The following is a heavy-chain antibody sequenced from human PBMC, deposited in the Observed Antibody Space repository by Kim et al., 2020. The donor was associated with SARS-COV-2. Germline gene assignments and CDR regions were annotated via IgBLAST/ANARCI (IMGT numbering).Heavy chain of an antibody. V-gene: IGHV3-30*18. Sequence: GGSLRLSCVGTGFTIKTYGMHWVRQAPGKGLEWVADISYDGSNKYYADSGKGRFTISRDNSKNTLYLQMDSLRAEDTAVYYCAKAPIGDVPGGKMWLDPWGQGTLVTVSS. J-gene: IGHJ5*02. CDR2: ISYDGSNK. CDR3: AKAPIGDVPGGKMWLDP. D-gene: IGHD2-15*01. CDR1: GFTIKTYG.